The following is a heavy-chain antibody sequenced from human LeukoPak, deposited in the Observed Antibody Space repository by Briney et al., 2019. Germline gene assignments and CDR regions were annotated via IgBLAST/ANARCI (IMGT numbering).Heavy chain of an antibody. CDR2: ISSSGDTI. J-gene: IGHJ6*03. Sequence: GGSLRLSCAASGFTFSSYSMNWIRQAPGKGLEWVSYISSSGDTIYYADSVQGRFTISRDNVKNSVYLQLNSLRAEDTAVYYCARLGSVGYYNYQYMDIWGNGSTVTVSS. D-gene: IGHD6-13*01. V-gene: IGHV3-48*04. CDR3: ARLGSVGYYNYQYMDI. CDR1: GFTFSSYS.